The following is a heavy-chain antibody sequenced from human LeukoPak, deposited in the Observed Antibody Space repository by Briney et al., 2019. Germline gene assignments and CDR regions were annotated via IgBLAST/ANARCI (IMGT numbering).Heavy chain of an antibody. D-gene: IGHD2-15*01. J-gene: IGHJ5*02. CDR2: IYYSGST. CDR3: ARDQGGPWFDP. CDR1: GGSISSYY. Sequence: PSETLSLTCTVSGGSISSYYWSWIRQPPGKGLEWIGYIYYSGSTNYNPSLKSRVTISVDTSKNQFSLKLSPVTAADPAVYYCARDQGGPWFDPWGQGTLVTVSS. V-gene: IGHV4-59*12.